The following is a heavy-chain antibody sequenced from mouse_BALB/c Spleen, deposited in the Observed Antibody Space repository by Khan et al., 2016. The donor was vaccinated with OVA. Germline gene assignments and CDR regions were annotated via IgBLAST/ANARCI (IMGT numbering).Heavy chain of an antibody. Sequence: QIQLVQSGPELKKPGETVKISCKASGYTFTNYGMNWVKQAPGKGLKWMGWINTYSGEPTYADDFKGRSAFSLETSASTAYLQIQNLKNEDTATYFCARTYSYWYFDVWGAGTTVTVSS. CDR3: ARTYSYWYFDV. CDR1: GYTFTNYG. CDR2: INTYSGEP. V-gene: IGHV9-3-1*01. D-gene: IGHD2-10*01. J-gene: IGHJ1*01.